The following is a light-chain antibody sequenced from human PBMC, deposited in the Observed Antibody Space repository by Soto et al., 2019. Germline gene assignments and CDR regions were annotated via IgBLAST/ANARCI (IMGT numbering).Light chain of an antibody. V-gene: IGKV3-15*01. CDR2: GAT. CDR1: QSVSIN. J-gene: IGKJ1*01. CDR3: QQYNNWPRT. Sequence: EIVMPQSPATLSVSPEERATLSCRASQSVSINLAWYQQKPGQAPRLLIHGATTRATGIPARFSGSGSGTEFTLTISSLQSEDFAVYYCQQYNNWPRTFGQGTKVDIK.